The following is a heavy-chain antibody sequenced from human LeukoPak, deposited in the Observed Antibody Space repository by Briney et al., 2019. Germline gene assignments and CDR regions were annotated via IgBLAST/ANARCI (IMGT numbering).Heavy chain of an antibody. CDR1: GYSFTSYW. D-gene: IGHD3-10*01. J-gene: IGHJ6*03. Sequence: GESLKISCKGSGYSFTSYWIGWVRRMPGKGLEWMGIIYPGDSDTRYSPSFQGQVTISADKSISTAYLQWSSLKASDTAMYYCAITPQLWLYYMDVWGKGTTVTVSS. CDR3: AITPQLWLYYMDV. CDR2: IYPGDSDT. V-gene: IGHV5-51*01.